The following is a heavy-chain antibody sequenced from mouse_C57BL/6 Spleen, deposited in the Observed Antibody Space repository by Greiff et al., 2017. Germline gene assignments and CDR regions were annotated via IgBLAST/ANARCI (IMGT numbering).Heavy chain of an antibody. CDR2: IDPETGGT. CDR1: GYTFTDYE. CDR3: TRDRNHSYFPS. J-gene: IGHJ2*01. D-gene: IGHD2-1*01. Sequence: VQLQQSGAELVRPGASVTLSCKASGYTFTDYEMHWVKQTPVHGLEWIGAIDPETGGTAYNQKFKGKAILTADKSSSTAYMELRSLTSEDSAVYYCTRDRNHSYFPSWGHGTTLPASS. V-gene: IGHV1-15*01.